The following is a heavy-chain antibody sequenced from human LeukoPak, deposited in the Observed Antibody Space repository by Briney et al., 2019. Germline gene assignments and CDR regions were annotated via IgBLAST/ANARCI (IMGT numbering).Heavy chain of an antibody. Sequence: GGSLRLSCAASEFTFSSYDMHWVRQATGKGREWVSAIGTAGDAYYPGSVKGRFTISRENAKNSLYLQMNSLRAGDTAVYYCARGYYDSSGYSIPYWFDPWGQGTLVTVSS. CDR2: IGTAGDA. V-gene: IGHV3-13*01. CDR3: ARGYYDSSGYSIPYWFDP. D-gene: IGHD3-22*01. CDR1: EFTFSSYD. J-gene: IGHJ5*02.